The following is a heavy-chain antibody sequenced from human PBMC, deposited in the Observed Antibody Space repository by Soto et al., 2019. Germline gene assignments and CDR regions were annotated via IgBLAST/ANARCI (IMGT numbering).Heavy chain of an antibody. J-gene: IGHJ5*02. Sequence: ASVKVSCKASGYTFTSYGIHWVRQAPGQRLEWMGWINAANGDTKYSPRFQGRVTITRDTSASTAYMELSSLRSEDTAVYYCVRRHVSATGIDWFDPWGQGTLVTVSS. CDR2: INAANGDT. CDR3: VRRHVSATGIDWFDP. V-gene: IGHV1-3*01. CDR1: GYTFTSYG. D-gene: IGHD6-13*01.